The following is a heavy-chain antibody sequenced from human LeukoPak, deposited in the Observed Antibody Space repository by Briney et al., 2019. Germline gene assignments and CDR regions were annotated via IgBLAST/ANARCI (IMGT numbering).Heavy chain of an antibody. V-gene: IGHV1-2*02. CDR3: ARDAGFLEWLVSYGMDV. CDR2: INPNSGGT. Sequence: GASVKVSCKASGYTFTGYYMHWVRQVPGQGLEWMGWINPNSGGTNYAQKFQGRVTMTRDASISTAYMELSRLRSDDTAVYYCARDAGFLEWLVSYGMDVWGQGTTVTVSS. J-gene: IGHJ6*02. CDR1: GYTFTGYY. D-gene: IGHD3-3*01.